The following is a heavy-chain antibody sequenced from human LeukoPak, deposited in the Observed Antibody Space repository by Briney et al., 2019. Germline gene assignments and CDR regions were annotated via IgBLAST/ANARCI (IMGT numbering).Heavy chain of an antibody. D-gene: IGHD3-10*01. CDR2: IYYSGST. Sequence: SETLPLTCTVSGGSISSSSYYWSWIRQPPGKGLEWIGYIYYSGSTNYNPSLKSRVTISVDTSKNQFSLKLSSVTAADTAVYYCARVKGFGELGGWFDPWGQGTLVTVSS. V-gene: IGHV4-61*01. CDR1: GGSISSSSYY. J-gene: IGHJ5*02. CDR3: ARVKGFGELGGWFDP.